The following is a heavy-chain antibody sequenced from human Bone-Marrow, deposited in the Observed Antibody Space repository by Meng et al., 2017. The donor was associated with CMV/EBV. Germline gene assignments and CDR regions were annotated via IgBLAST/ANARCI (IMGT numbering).Heavy chain of an antibody. CDR3: ARAEYFQH. V-gene: IGHV4-34*01. Sequence: QGQLQQWGAGLLKPSETLSLTCAVYGGSFSGYYWSWIRQPPGKGLEWIGEINHSGSTNYNPSLKSRVTISVDTSKNQFSLKLSSVTAADTAVYYCARAEYFQHWGQGTLVTVSS. CDR1: GGSFSGYY. J-gene: IGHJ1*01. CDR2: INHSGST.